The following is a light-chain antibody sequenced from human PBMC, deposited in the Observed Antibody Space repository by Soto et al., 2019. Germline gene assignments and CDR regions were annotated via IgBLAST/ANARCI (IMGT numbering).Light chain of an antibody. CDR1: QSVSSD. V-gene: IGKV3-15*01. CDR2: DAS. Sequence: ETVMTQSPATLSVSPGERATLSCRASQSVSSDLAWYQQKPGQAPRLLIYDASTRATGIPARFSGSGSGAEFTLTISSLQSEDFAVYYFQHYNNWPNTFGQGTKLEIK. J-gene: IGKJ2*01. CDR3: QHYNNWPNT.